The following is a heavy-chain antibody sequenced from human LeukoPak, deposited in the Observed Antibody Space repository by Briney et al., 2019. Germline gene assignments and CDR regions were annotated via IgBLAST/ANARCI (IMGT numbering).Heavy chain of an antibody. V-gene: IGHV3-30-3*01. CDR3: ARDWAAMGNLDY. Sequence: PGGSLRLSCAASGFTFSTYAMHWVRQAPGKGLEWVAVISYDGTNKYYADSVKGRFTISRDNSKNTLYLQMNSLRVEDTAVYYCARDWAAMGNLDYWGQGTLVTVSS. J-gene: IGHJ4*02. D-gene: IGHD5-18*01. CDR2: ISYDGTNK. CDR1: GFTFSTYA.